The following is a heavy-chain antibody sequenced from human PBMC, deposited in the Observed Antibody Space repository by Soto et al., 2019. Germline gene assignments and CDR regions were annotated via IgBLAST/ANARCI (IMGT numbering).Heavy chain of an antibody. CDR2: INPNSGGT. D-gene: IGHD6-13*01. CDR1: GYTFTGYY. CDR3: AREGIAAAGTFDY. V-gene: IGHV1-2*04. Sequence: ASVKVSCKASGYTFTGYYMHWVRQAPGQGLEWMGWINPNSGGTNYAQKFQGWVTMTRDTSISTAYMELSRLRSGDTAVYYCAREGIAAAGTFDYWGQGTLVTVSS. J-gene: IGHJ4*02.